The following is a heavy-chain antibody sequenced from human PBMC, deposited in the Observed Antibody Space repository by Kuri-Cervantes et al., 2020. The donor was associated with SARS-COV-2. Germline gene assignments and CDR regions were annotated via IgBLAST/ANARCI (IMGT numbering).Heavy chain of an antibody. V-gene: IGHV1-2*02. CDR3: ARAFSWDYDFWSGPGGWFDP. CDR2: INPNSGGT. CDR1: GGTFSSYA. D-gene: IGHD3-3*01. J-gene: IGHJ5*02. Sequence: ASVKVSCKASGGTFSSYAISWVRQAPGQGLEWMGWINPNSGGTNYAQKFQGRVTMTRDTSISTAYMELSRLRSDDTAVYYCARAFSWDYDFWSGPGGWFDPWGQGTLVTVSS.